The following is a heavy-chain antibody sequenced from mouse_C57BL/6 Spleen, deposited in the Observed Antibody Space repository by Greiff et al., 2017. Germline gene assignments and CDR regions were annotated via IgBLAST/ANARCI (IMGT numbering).Heavy chain of an antibody. CDR3: ASWITGTDY. CDR1: GYTFTSYW. CDR2: IDPSDSET. J-gene: IGHJ2*01. D-gene: IGHD4-1*01. Sequence: QVQLKQPGAELVRPGSSVKLSCKASGYTFTSYWMHWVKQRPIQGLEWIGNIDPSDSETHYNQKFKDKATLTVDKSSSTAFMQLSSLTSEDSAVYYCASWITGTDYWGQGTTLTVSS. V-gene: IGHV1-52*01.